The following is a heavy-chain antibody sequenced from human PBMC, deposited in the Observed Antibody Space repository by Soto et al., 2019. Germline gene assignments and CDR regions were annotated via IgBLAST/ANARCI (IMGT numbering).Heavy chain of an antibody. CDR1: GYTFTTHY. CDR2: INPSGGRT. V-gene: IGHV1-46*01. D-gene: IGHD3-10*01. CDR3: ARAGENYGSGTFSPPLRYYFNS. J-gene: IGHJ4*02. Sequence: QVQLVQSGAEVKKPGASVTVSCKASGYTFTTHYMHWVRQAPGQGLEWMGIINPSGGRTTYALKFQGMVSLTSYTSTNPAYMELSSLRSEDTAVYYCARAGENYGSGTFSPPLRYYFNSWGQGTLVTVSS.